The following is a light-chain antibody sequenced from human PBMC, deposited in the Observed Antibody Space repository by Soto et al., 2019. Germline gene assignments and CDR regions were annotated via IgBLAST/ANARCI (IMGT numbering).Light chain of an antibody. J-gene: IGKJ4*01. CDR3: QHYGSLVIT. CDR1: QSVSSSY. Sequence: EIVLTQSPGTLSLSQGERATLSCRASQSVSSSYLAWYQQKPGQAPRLLIYGASSRATGIPDRFSGSGSGTDFTRTISRLDPEDFAGYYCQHYGSLVITFGGGTKVEIK. V-gene: IGKV3-20*01. CDR2: GAS.